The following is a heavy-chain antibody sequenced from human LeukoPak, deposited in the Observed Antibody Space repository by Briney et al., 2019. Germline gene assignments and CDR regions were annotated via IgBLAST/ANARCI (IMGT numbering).Heavy chain of an antibody. CDR1: GFTFSNYA. CDR2: IYSGGNT. CDR3: ARGDTTGWYYFDS. J-gene: IGHJ4*02. V-gene: IGHV3-66*01. Sequence: GGSLRLSCVASGFTFSNYAMNWVRQAPGKGLEWVSVIYSGGNTYYADSVKGRFTISRDNSGNTLYLQMNNLRAEDTAVYYCARGDTTGWYYFDSWGQGTLVTVSS. D-gene: IGHD6-19*01.